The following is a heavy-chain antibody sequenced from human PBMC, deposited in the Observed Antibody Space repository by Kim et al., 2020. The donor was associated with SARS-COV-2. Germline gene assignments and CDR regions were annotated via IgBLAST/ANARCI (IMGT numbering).Heavy chain of an antibody. V-gene: IGHV3-48*03. D-gene: IGHD3-16*01. CDR3: ARDGGVSGLFDY. J-gene: IGHJ4*02. Sequence: YADSEKGRLTIDRDTAQNDVYLQLSSLSVDDTAIYYCARDGGVSGLFDYWGKGTLVTVSS.